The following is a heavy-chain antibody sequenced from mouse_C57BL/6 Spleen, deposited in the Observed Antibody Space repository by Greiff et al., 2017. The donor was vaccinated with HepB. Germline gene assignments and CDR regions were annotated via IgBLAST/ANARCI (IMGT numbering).Heavy chain of an antibody. Sequence: EVQLQQSGAELVRPGASVKLSCTASGFNIKDYYMHWVKQRPEQGLEWIGRIDPEDGDTEYAPKFQGKATMTADTSSNTAYLQLSSLTSEDTAVYYCTLVYYYGSRQGFAYWGQGTLVTVSA. CDR1: GFNIKDYY. V-gene: IGHV14-1*01. CDR3: TLVYYYGSRQGFAY. D-gene: IGHD1-1*01. J-gene: IGHJ3*01. CDR2: IDPEDGDT.